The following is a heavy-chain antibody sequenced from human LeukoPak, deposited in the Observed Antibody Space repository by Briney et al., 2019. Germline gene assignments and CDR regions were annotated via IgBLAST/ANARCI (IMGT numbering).Heavy chain of an antibody. Sequence: SETLSLTCTVTGGSISSCSYYWSWIRQPAGKGLEWIGRIYTSGSTNYNPSLKSRVTISVDTSKNQFSLKLSSVTAADTAVYYCARGSALAVAGAVDYWGQGTLVTVSS. CDR1: GGSISSCSYY. CDR3: ARGSALAVAGAVDY. D-gene: IGHD6-19*01. CDR2: IYTSGST. J-gene: IGHJ4*02. V-gene: IGHV4-61*02.